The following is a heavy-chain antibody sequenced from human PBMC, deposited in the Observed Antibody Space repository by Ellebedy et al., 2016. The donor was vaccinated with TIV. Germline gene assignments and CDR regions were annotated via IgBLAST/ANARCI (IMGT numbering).Heavy chain of an antibody. Sequence: ASVKVSXKASRGTFSSYAISWVRQAPGQGLEWMGIINPSGGSTSYAQKFQGRVTMTRDTSTSTVYMELSSLRSEDTAVYYCARAIYYYDSSGYSNWFDPWGQGTLVTVSS. CDR1: RGTFSSYA. D-gene: IGHD3-22*01. CDR3: ARAIYYYDSSGYSNWFDP. V-gene: IGHV1-46*01. J-gene: IGHJ5*02. CDR2: INPSGGST.